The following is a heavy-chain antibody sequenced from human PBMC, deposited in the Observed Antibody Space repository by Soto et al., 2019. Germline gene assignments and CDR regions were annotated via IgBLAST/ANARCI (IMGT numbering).Heavy chain of an antibody. V-gene: IGHV4-31*03. CDR2: IYYSGST. D-gene: IGHD3-22*01. Sequence: SLSVACTVSVRSGRSGGYYWSWILQHPGKGLEWIGYIYYSGSTYYNPSLKSRVTISVDTSKNQFSLKLSSVTAADTAVYYCAASYDSSGYYLSVFDYWGQGTLVTVSS. CDR3: AASYDSSGYYLSVFDY. CDR1: VRSGRSGGYY. J-gene: IGHJ4*02.